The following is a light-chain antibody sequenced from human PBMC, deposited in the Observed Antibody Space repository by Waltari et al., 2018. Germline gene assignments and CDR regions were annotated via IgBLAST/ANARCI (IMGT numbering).Light chain of an antibody. CDR1: SSDIGAFKY. J-gene: IGLJ1*01. CDR3: SSYTTSSTYV. V-gene: IGLV2-14*03. CDR2: DVN. Sequence: QSALTQPASVSGSPGQSITISCTGTSSDIGAFKYVSWYQQHPGKAPKLSIYDVNSRPSGVSNQFSGSKSGNTASLTISGLQAEDEADYYCSSYTTSSTYVLGTGTKVTVL.